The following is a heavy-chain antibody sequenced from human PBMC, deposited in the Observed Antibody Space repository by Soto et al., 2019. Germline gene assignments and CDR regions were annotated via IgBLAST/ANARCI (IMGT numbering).Heavy chain of an antibody. CDR3: ARDYDSSGYPRYYFDY. Sequence: PSVKVSCKASGYTFTSYYMHWVRQAPGQGLEWMGIINPSGGSTSYAQKFQGRVTMTRDTSTSTVYMELSSLRSEDTAVYYCARDYDSSGYPRYYFDYWGQGTLVTVSS. V-gene: IGHV1-46*03. J-gene: IGHJ4*02. D-gene: IGHD3-22*01. CDR1: GYTFTSYY. CDR2: INPSGGST.